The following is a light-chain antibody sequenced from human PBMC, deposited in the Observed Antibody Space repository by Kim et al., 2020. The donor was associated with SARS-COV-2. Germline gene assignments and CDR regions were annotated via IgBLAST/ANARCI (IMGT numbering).Light chain of an antibody. J-gene: IGKJ4*01. CDR2: DAS. Sequence: EIVLTQSPATLSLSPGERATLSCRASQSVSSYLAWYQQKPGQAPSLLIYDASNRATSIPARFSGGGSWTDFTLTISSLEPEDFAVYYCQQSSNWPRTFGGGTKVDIK. CDR3: QQSSNWPRT. CDR1: QSVSSY. V-gene: IGKV3-11*01.